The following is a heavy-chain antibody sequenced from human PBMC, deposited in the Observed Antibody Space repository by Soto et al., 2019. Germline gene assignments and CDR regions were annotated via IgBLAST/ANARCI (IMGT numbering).Heavy chain of an antibody. D-gene: IGHD2-21*02. V-gene: IGHV1-69*12. CDR3: AREWSAVTAYNWFDP. CDR1: GGTFSSYA. J-gene: IGHJ5*02. Sequence: QVQVVQSGAEVKKPGSSVKVSCKASGGTFSSYAISWVREAPGQGHAWMGGIIPIFGTANYAQKFQGRVTITADESTSTAYMELSSLRSEDTAVYYCAREWSAVTAYNWFDPWGQGTLVTVSS. CDR2: IIPIFGTA.